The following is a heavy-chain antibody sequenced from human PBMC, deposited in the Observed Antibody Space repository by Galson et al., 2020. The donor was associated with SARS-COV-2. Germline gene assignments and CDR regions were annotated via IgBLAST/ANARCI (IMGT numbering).Heavy chain of an antibody. Sequence: SETLSLTCTVSGGSISSGGYYWSWIRQHPGKGLEWIGYIYYSGSTYYNPSLKSRVTISVDTSKNQFSLKLSSVTAADTAVYYCARGGTIFGVVSYVMDVWGQGTTVTVSS. J-gene: IGHJ6*02. CDR2: IYYSGST. CDR1: GGSISSGGYY. CDR3: ARGGTIFGVVSYVMDV. D-gene: IGHD3-3*01. V-gene: IGHV4-31*03.